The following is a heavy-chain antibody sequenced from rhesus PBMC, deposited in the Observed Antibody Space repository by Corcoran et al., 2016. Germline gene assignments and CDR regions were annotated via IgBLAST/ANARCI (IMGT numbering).Heavy chain of an antibody. V-gene: IGHV3-11*01. J-gene: IGHJ4*01. Sequence: EVQLVESGAGLVQPGGSLRLSCAASGFTFSNSWMSWVRQAPGKVLDWLSDIYGSTLYYGDSVKGRFTVSRDNAKNSLYLQMNSLRAEDTTVYYCTRNSNYQDKLGYYFDYWGQGVLVTVSS. CDR3: TRNSNYQDKLGYYFDY. CDR2: IYGSTL. D-gene: IGHD4-23*01. CDR1: GFTFSNSW.